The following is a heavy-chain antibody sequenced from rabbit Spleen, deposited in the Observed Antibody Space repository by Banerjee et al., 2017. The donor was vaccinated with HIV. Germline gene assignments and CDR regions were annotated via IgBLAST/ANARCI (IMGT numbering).Heavy chain of an antibody. V-gene: IGHV1S40*01. J-gene: IGHJ4*01. CDR1: GFDFSRGYD. Sequence: QQLVESGGGLVKPGASLTVTCTASGFDFSRGYDLCWVRQAPGKGLEWIGCSYTHNGYTYYASWAKGRFTSSKTSSTTVTLQMTSLIVADTATYFCASALHADSAVYGYNTYFNLWGPGTLVTVS. CDR3: ASALHADSAVYGYNTYFNL. D-gene: IGHD6-1*01. CDR2: SYTHNGYT.